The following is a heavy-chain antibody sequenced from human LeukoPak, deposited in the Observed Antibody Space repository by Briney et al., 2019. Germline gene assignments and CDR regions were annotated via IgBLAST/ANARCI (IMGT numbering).Heavy chain of an antibody. CDR2: IKANSGDT. Sequence: ASVKVSCTAAGYIFTAYYLNWVRQAPGQGREWMGWIKANSGDTNNAQKFQGRITMTRDTSISTVYMELSRLTSDDTGVYYCTRGGEGYPYWGEGTLVTVSS. J-gene: IGHJ4*02. D-gene: IGHD5-24*01. V-gene: IGHV1-2*02. CDR3: TRGGEGYPY. CDR1: GYIFTAYY.